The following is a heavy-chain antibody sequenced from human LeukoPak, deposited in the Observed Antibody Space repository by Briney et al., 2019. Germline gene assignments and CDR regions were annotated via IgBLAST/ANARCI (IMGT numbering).Heavy chain of an antibody. D-gene: IGHD2-2*01. CDR3: ALGYCPSTSCDRYYYYYYYMDV. CDR1: GGSFSGYY. CDR2: INHSGSS. J-gene: IGHJ6*03. V-gene: IGHV4-34*01. Sequence: SETLSLTCAVYGGSFSGYYWSWIRQPPGKGLEWIGEINHSGSSNYNPSLKSRVTISLDTSKNQFSLRLSSVTAADTAMYYCALGYCPSTSCDRYYYYYYYMDVWGKGTTVTVSS.